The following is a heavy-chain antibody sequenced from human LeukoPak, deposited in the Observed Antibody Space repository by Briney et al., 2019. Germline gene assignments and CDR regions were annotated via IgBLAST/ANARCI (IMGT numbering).Heavy chain of an antibody. CDR2: INHSGST. D-gene: IGHD2-8*01. CDR1: GGSISSSSYY. V-gene: IGHV4-39*07. J-gene: IGHJ5*02. CDR3: ARTKNNWFDP. Sequence: PSETLSLTCTVSGGSISSSSYYWGWIRQPPGKGLEWIGEINHSGSTNYNPSLKSRVTISVDTSKNQFSLKLSSVTAADTAVYYCARTKNNWFDPWGQGTLVTVSS.